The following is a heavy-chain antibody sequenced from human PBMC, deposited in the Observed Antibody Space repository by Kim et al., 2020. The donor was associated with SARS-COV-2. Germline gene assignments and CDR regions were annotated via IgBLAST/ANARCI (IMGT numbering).Heavy chain of an antibody. Sequence: YYRGSVKGRFTISRENAKNSLYLQMNSLRAGDTAVYYCARSYGSGSNFDYWGQGTLVTVSS. V-gene: IGHV3-13*01. D-gene: IGHD3-10*01. J-gene: IGHJ4*02. CDR3: ARSYGSGSNFDY.